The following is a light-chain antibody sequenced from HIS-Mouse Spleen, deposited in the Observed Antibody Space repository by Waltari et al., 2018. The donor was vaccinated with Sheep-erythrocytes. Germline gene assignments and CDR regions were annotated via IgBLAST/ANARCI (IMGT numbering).Light chain of an antibody. CDR2: EVS. V-gene: IGLV2-14*01. Sequence: QSALTQPASVSGSPGQSITISCTGTSSDVGGYNYVSWYHQHPGKAPKRMIYEVSNRPSGVSNRFSGSKSGNTASLTISGLQAEDEADYYCSSYTSSSTPVVFGGGTKLTVL. CDR1: SSDVGGYNY. J-gene: IGLJ2*01. CDR3: SSYTSSSTPVV.